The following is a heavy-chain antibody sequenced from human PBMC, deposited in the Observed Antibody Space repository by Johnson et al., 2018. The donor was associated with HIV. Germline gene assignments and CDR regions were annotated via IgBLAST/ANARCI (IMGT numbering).Heavy chain of an antibody. CDR1: GFTFSSYD. CDR2: IGSAGDT. V-gene: IGHV3-13*01. J-gene: IGHJ3*02. Sequence: VQLVESGGGLVQPGGSLRLSCAASGFTFSSYDMHWVRQATGKGLEWVSGIGSAGDTYYPGSVKGRFPISRENAKNSLYLQMHSLRAGDTAVYYCARVGAVGDGISLGAFDIWGQGTMVTVSS. D-gene: IGHD3-10*01. CDR3: ARVGAVGDGISLGAFDI.